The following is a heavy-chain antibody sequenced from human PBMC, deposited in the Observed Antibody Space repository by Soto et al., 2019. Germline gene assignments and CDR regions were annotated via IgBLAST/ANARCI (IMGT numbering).Heavy chain of an antibody. CDR3: ARHSIPGHSGYENNWFDP. Sequence: LGESLKISCKGSGYSFTSYWIGWVRQMPGKGLEWMGIIYPGDSDTRYSPSFQGQVTISADRSISTAYLQWSSLKASDTAMYYCARHSIPGHSGYENNWFDPWGQGTLVTVSS. CDR1: GYSFTSYW. D-gene: IGHD5-12*01. V-gene: IGHV5-51*01. CDR2: IYPGDSDT. J-gene: IGHJ5*02.